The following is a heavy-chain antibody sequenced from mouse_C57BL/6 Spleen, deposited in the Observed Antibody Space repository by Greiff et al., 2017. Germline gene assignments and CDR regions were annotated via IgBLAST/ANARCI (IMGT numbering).Heavy chain of an antibody. J-gene: IGHJ2*01. CDR3: ARSTTVVYFDY. CDR1: GFTFSDYG. D-gene: IGHD1-1*01. Sequence: EVQVVESGGGLVKPGGSLKLSCAASGFTFSDYGMHWVRQAPEQGLEWVAYISSGSSTIYYADTVKGRFTISRDNAKNTLFLQMTSLRSEDTAMYYCARSTTVVYFDYWGQGTTLTVSS. V-gene: IGHV5-17*01. CDR2: ISSGSSTI.